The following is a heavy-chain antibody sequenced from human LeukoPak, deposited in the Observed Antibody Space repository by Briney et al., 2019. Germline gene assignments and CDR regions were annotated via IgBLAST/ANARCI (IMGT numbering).Heavy chain of an antibody. D-gene: IGHD2-2*01. CDR3: ARSAPSMLGYYYYGMDV. J-gene: IGHJ6*04. Sequence: GASLQISCKGSGYIFTNYWIGWVRQMPGKGLEWMGIIYPGDSDTRYSPSFQGQVTISADKSISTAYLQWSSLKASDTAMYYCARSAPSMLGYYYYGMDVWGKGATVTVSS. V-gene: IGHV5-51*01. CDR1: GYIFTNYW. CDR2: IYPGDSDT.